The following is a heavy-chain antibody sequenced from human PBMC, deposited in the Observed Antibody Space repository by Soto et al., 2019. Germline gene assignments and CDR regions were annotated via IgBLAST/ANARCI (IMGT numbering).Heavy chain of an antibody. CDR3: ARGGHYYGSGSPQFDY. CDR1: GFTFSSYA. J-gene: IGHJ4*02. D-gene: IGHD3-10*01. CDR2: ISYDGSNK. V-gene: IGHV3-30-3*01. Sequence: GGSLRLSCAASGFTFSSYAMHWVRQAPGKGLEWVAVISYDGSNKYYADSVKGRFTISRDNSKNTLYLQMNSLRAEDTAVYYCARGGHYYGSGSPQFDYWGQGTLVTVSS.